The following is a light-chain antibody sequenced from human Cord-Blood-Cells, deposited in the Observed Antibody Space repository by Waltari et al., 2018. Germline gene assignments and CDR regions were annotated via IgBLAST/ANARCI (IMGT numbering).Light chain of an antibody. Sequence: YELTQPPSVSVSPGQTASFTCPADKLGDKYACWYHQRPGQSPVLVIYQDSKRPSGIPERFSGSNSGNTATLTISGTQAMDEADYYCQAWDSSTVVFGGGTKLTV. CDR3: QAWDSSTVV. V-gene: IGLV3-1*01. CDR2: QDS. CDR1: KLGDKY. J-gene: IGLJ2*01.